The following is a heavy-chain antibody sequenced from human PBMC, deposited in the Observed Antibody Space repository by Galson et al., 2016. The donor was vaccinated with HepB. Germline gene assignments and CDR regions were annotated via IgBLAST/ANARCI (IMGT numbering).Heavy chain of an antibody. CDR2: IKNKADGGTI. D-gene: IGHD4/OR15-4a*01. V-gene: IGHV3-15*01. J-gene: IGHJ6*03. Sequence: SLRLSCAASGFTFAYAWMHWVRQAPGKGLEWVGRIKNKADGGTIDYAAPVKGRFTISRDDSKNTLYLQMNSLEIEYTAIYYCTKVLAYYQYDMDVWGRGSTVTVSS. CDR3: TKVLAYYQYDMDV. CDR1: GFTFAYAW.